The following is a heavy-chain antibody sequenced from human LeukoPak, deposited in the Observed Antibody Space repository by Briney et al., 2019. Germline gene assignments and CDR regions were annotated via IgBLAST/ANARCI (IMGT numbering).Heavy chain of an antibody. Sequence: PGVSLRLSCAGSGFSFSSYDMGWLGPAPGKGREWVAALFASGDYTEYAHYVKGRITTSRDTSQNTLIVEMNSLRAEDTAVYYCAKKPVTIKYPFDNWGQGTLVTVSS. CDR3: AKKPVTIKYPFDN. D-gene: IGHD5-24*01. CDR1: GFSFSSYD. J-gene: IGHJ4*02. V-gene: IGHV3-23*05. CDR2: LFASGDYT.